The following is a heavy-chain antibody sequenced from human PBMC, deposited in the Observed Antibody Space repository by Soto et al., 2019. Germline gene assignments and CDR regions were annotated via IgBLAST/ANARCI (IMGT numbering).Heavy chain of an antibody. V-gene: IGHV3-7*01. CDR3: ARVRSGYDIYYYYYGMDV. J-gene: IGHJ6*02. CDR1: GFTFSSYW. D-gene: IGHD5-12*01. CDR2: IKQDGSEK. Sequence: HPGGSLRLSCAASGFTFSSYWMSWVRQAPGKGLEWVANIKQDGSEKYYVDSVKGRFTISRDNAKNSLYLQMNSLRAEDTAVYYCARVRSGYDIYYYYYGMDVWGQGTTVTVSS.